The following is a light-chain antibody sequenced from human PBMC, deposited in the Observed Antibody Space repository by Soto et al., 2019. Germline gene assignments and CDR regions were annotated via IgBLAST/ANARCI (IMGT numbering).Light chain of an antibody. Sequence: QSALTQPPSASGSPGQSVTISCTGTSSDVGGYNYVSWYQQHPGKAPKLMVYEVSKLPSGVPDRFSGSKSGNTASLTVSGLQAEDEADYYCSSYAGSNKVFVGGTKLPVL. J-gene: IGLJ3*02. CDR3: SSYAGSNKV. CDR1: SSDVGGYNY. CDR2: EVS. V-gene: IGLV2-8*01.